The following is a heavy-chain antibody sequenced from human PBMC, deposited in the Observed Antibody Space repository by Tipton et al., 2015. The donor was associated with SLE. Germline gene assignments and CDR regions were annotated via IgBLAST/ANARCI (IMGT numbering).Heavy chain of an antibody. V-gene: IGHV3-53*05. D-gene: IGHD2-2*02. CDR2: IYSGDST. Sequence: SLRLSCAASGFTVSSNYMSWVRQAPGKGLEWVSVIYSGDSTYYADSVKGRFTISRDNSKNTLYLQMNSLRAEDTAVYYCARGSTSCYTAFDIWGQGTMVTVSS. J-gene: IGHJ3*02. CDR1: GFTVSSNY. CDR3: ARGSTSCYTAFDI.